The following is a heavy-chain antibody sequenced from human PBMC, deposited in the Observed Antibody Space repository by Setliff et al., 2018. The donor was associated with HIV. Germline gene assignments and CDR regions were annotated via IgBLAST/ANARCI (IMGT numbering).Heavy chain of an antibody. D-gene: IGHD5-12*01. CDR3: ASDISPDDGYNRLHYFDY. Sequence: SETLSLTCTVSGGSISSYYWTWIRQPPGKGLEWIGYIYYSGSTKYNSSLKSRVTISVDASKKQFSLKLSSVTAADTAVFYCASDISPDDGYNRLHYFDYWGQGTLVTVSS. V-gene: IGHV4-59*01. CDR2: IYYSGST. CDR1: GGSISSYY. J-gene: IGHJ4*02.